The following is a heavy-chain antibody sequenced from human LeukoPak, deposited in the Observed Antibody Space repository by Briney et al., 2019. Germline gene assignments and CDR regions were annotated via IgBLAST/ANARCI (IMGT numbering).Heavy chain of an antibody. V-gene: IGHV3-21*01. D-gene: IGHD3-22*01. CDR2: ISSSGSYI. CDR1: GFTFSSYN. J-gene: IGHJ4*02. CDR3: ARVLQNSDSSGYYFDY. Sequence: PGGSLRLSCAVSGFTFSSYNMNWVRQSPGKGLVWVSSISSSGSYIYYADSVKGRFTISRDNAKNSLYLQMNSLRAEDTAVYYCARVLQNSDSSGYYFDYWGQGTLVTVSS.